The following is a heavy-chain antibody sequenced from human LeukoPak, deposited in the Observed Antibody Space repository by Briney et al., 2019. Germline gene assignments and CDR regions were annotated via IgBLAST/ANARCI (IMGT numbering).Heavy chain of an antibody. V-gene: IGHV3-49*04. CDR2: IRKKAYGGTT. D-gene: IGHD7-27*01. CDR1: GFTFGDYA. CDR3: SYKASPGDFDS. Sequence: PGRSLRLSCTTSGFTFGDYAMSWVRQAPGKGLEWVGFIRKKAYGGTTEYAASVKGRFTISRDDSKSIAYLQMNSLTTEDTAVYYCSYKASPGDFDSWGQGTLVTVSS. J-gene: IGHJ4*02.